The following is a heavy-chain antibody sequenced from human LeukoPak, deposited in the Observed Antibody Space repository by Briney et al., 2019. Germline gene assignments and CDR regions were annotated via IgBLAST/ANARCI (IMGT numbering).Heavy chain of an antibody. CDR3: ARGIVGATRAFDI. CDR1: GGSISSYY. Sequence: PSETLSLTCTVSGGSISSYYWSWIRQPPGKGLERIGYIYYSGSTNYNPSLKSRVTISVDTSKNQFSLKLSSVTAADTAVYYCARGIVGATRAFDIWGQGTMVTVSS. V-gene: IGHV4-59*01. CDR2: IYYSGST. D-gene: IGHD1-26*01. J-gene: IGHJ3*02.